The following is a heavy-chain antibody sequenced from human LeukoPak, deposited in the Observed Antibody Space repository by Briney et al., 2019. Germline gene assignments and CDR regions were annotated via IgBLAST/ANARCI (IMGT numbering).Heavy chain of an antibody. CDR1: GFTFSDYY. D-gene: IGHD6-19*01. J-gene: IGHJ4*02. V-gene: IGHV3-11*01. CDR2: ISSSGSTI. CDR3: ARESSGVAGTREFDY. Sequence: SGGSLRLSCAASGFTFSDYYISWIRQAPGKGLEWVSYISSSGSTIYYADSVKGRFTISRDNAKNSLYLQMNSLRAEDTAVYYCARESSGVAGTREFDYWGQGTLVTVSS.